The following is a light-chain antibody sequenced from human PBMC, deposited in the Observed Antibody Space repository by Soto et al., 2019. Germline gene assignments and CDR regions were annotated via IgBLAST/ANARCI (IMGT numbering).Light chain of an antibody. CDR3: QQYNSYSYT. CDR1: QSISSW. J-gene: IGKJ2*01. V-gene: IGKV1-5*03. CDR2: KAS. Sequence: DIQMTQSPSTLSASVGDRVTITSRASQSISSWLAWYQQKPGKAPKLLIYKASSLRSGVPSRFSGSGSGTEFTLTISSLQPDDFATYYCQQYNSYSYTFGQGTKLEIK.